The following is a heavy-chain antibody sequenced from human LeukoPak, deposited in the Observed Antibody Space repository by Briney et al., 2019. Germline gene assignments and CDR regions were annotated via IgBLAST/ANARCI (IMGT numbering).Heavy chain of an antibody. CDR3: ASSSLAPRLDAFDI. CDR2: ISYDGSNK. J-gene: IGHJ3*02. D-gene: IGHD6-6*01. V-gene: IGHV3-30*04. CDR1: GFSFSNYA. Sequence: GGSLRLSCAASGFSFSNYAMHWVRQAPGKGLEWVAVISYDGSNKYHADSVKGRFTISRDNSKNTLYLQLNSLRAEDTAVYSCASSSLAPRLDAFDIWGQGTMVTVSS.